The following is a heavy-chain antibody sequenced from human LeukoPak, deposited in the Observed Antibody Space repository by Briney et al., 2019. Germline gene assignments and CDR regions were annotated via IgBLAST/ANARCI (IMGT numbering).Heavy chain of an antibody. D-gene: IGHD3-3*01. CDR1: GSSISSGYY. J-gene: IGHJ4*02. V-gene: IGHV4-38-2*01. CDR3: ARGIPYYDFWSGPGDSYYFDY. Sequence: SETLSLTCAVSGSSISSGYYWGWIRQPPGKGLEWIGNIYHSGSTFNNPSLKSRVTISLDTSKTHFSLKLSSVTAADTAVYYCARGIPYYDFWSGPGDSYYFDYWGQGTLVTVSS. CDR2: IYHSGST.